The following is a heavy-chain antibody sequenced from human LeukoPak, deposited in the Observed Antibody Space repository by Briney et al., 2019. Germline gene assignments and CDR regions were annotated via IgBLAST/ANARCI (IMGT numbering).Heavy chain of an antibody. CDR2: IYYSGST. Sequence: SETLSLTCTVSGGSISSSSYYWGWIRQPPGKGLEWIGNIYYSGSTYYNASLKSRVTISLDTSKNQFSLKLNSVTAADTAVYYGASVRRGFGESSKYYAYYYMGVWGKGTTVTISS. CDR1: GGSISSSSYY. V-gene: IGHV4-39*01. J-gene: IGHJ6*03. CDR3: ASVRRGFGESSKYYAYYYMGV. D-gene: IGHD3-10*01.